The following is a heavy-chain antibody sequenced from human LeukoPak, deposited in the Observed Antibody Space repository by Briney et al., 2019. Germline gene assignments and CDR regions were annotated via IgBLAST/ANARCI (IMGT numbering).Heavy chain of an antibody. D-gene: IGHD3-22*01. Sequence: SETLSLTCTVSGGSISSGDYYWSWIRQPPGKGLEWIGYIYYSGSTYYNPSLKSRVTISVDTSKNKFSLKLSSVTAADTAVYYCARGTYYYDSSGYCLDYWGQGTLVTVSS. CDR3: ARGTYYYDSSGYCLDY. J-gene: IGHJ4*02. V-gene: IGHV4-30-4*01. CDR2: IYYSGST. CDR1: GGSISSGDYY.